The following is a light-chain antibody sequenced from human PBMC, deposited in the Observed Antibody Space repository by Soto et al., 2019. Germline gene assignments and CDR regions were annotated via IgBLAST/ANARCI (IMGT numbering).Light chain of an antibody. CDR1: QPIKTW. J-gene: IGKJ3*01. CDR3: QQAASFPFT. Sequence: DIQLTQSPASVSAAVGDRINISWRASQPIKTWLAWYQQKPGKGPKLLIYTASTLETGVPSRFSGSGSGTDFTLTISSLQPEDAAIYSCQQAASFPFTFGPGAKV. CDR2: TAS. V-gene: IGKV1-12*02.